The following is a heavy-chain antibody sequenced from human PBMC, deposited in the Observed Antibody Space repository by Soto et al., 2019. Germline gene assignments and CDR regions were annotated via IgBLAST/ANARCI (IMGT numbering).Heavy chain of an antibody. J-gene: IGHJ4*02. Sequence: QVQLVQSGGEVKKPGASVKVSCQASGYTFINHGISWVRQAPGQGLKWMGWIRGHNGKTNYAQKFQGRVTMTTYTPTSTASMELRSLRSDDTAVYYCARDSYPLAYFFDYWGQGTLVSAS. CDR3: ARDSYPLAYFFDY. V-gene: IGHV1-18*04. CDR2: IRGHNGKT. CDR1: GYTFINHG.